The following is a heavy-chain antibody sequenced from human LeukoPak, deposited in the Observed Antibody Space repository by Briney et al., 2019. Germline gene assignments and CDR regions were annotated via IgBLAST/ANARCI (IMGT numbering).Heavy chain of an antibody. CDR2: IYPGDSDT. CDR3: ARQSITMVRGVIRYFDY. D-gene: IGHD3-10*01. V-gene: IGHV5-51*01. J-gene: IGHJ4*02. CDR1: GYTFTSYW. Sequence: GESLKISCKGSGYTFTSYWIAWMRQMPGKGLEWMGVIYPGDSDTRYSPSFQGQVTISADKSISTAYLQWSSLKASDTAMYYCARQSITMVRGVIRYFDYWGQGTLVTVSS.